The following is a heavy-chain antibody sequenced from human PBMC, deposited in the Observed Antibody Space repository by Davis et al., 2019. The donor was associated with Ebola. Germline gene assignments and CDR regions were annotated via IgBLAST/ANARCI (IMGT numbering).Heavy chain of an antibody. CDR2: IKQDGSEK. CDR3: ARAVAAGVFYMDV. V-gene: IGHV3-7*03. D-gene: IGHD6-13*01. J-gene: IGHJ6*03. CDR1: GFTFSSYW. Sequence: PGGSLRLSCAASGFTFSSYWMSWVRQAPGKGLEWVANIKQDGSEKYYVDSVKGRFTISRDNAKNSLYLQMNSLRAEDTAVYYCARAVAAGVFYMDVWGKGTTVTVSS.